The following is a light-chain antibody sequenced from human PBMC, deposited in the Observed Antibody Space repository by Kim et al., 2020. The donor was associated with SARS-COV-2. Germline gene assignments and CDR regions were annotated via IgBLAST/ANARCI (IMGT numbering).Light chain of an antibody. CDR1: QSISNW. CDR3: QQYKTWT. J-gene: IGKJ1*01. CDR2: DAS. V-gene: IGKV1-5*01. Sequence: DIRMTQSPSTLSASVGDRVTITCRASQSISNWLAWYQQKPGKAPKLLIYDASRLRSGVSSRFSGSGSGTEFTLTISNLQPDDFASYYCQQYKTWTFGQGTKVDIK.